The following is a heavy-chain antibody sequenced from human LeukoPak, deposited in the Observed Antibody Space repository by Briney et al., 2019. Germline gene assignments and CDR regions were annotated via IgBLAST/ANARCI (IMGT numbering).Heavy chain of an antibody. CDR2: IYYRGST. D-gene: IGHD3-22*01. Sequence: PSETLSLTCTISADSISSSSYYWGWIRQPPGKGLEWIGDIYYRGSTYYSPSLKSRVSISIDTSNNQFSLTLNSVTAADTALYFCARRLYYDSTGYLDWGQGTLVTVSS. J-gene: IGHJ1*01. CDR3: ARRLYYDSTGYLD. CDR1: ADSISSSSYY. V-gene: IGHV4-39*01.